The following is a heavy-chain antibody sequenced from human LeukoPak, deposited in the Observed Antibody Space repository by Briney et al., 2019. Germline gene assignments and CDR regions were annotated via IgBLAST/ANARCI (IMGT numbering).Heavy chain of an antibody. D-gene: IGHD2-15*01. CDR1: GFSVSHNY. CDR3: ARASPGVVFNYFDY. V-gene: IGHV3-7*01. J-gene: IGHJ4*01. Sequence: GGSLRLSCTASGFSVSHNYMNWVRQAPGKGLEWVANIDGAGKDRYYADSVKGRFTISRDNTKNSVFLDMTSLRVEDTATYFCARASPGVVFNYFDYWGQGALVPVSS. CDR2: IDGAGKDR.